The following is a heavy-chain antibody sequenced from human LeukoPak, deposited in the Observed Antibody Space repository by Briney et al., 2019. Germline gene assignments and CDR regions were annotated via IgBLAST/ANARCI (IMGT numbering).Heavy chain of an antibody. Sequence: GGSLRLSCAASGFTVSSNYMSWVRQAPGKGLEWVSVIYSGGSTYYADSVKGRFTISRDNSKNTLYLQMNSLRAEDTAVYYCAKAGWSKPFYFDYWGQGTLVTVSS. CDR3: AKAGWSKPFYFDY. J-gene: IGHJ4*02. D-gene: IGHD1-26*01. CDR1: GFTVSSNY. V-gene: IGHV3-53*01. CDR2: IYSGGST.